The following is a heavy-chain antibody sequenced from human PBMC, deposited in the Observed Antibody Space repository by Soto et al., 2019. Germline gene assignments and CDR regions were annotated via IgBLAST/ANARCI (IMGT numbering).Heavy chain of an antibody. CDR2: ISGSGGST. CDR1: GFTFSSYA. Sequence: EVQLLESGGGLVQPGGSLRLSCAASGFTFSSYAMSWVRQAPGKGLEWVSAISGSGGSTYYADFVKGRFTISGDNSKNTLYLQMNSLRAEDTAVYYCAKDAAGGWSNFDYWGQGTLVTVSS. V-gene: IGHV3-23*01. CDR3: AKDAAGGWSNFDY. D-gene: IGHD6-19*01. J-gene: IGHJ4*02.